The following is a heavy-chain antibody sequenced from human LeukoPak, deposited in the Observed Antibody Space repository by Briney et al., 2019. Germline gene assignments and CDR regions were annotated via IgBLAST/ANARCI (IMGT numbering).Heavy chain of an antibody. CDR1: GFTFSSYP. Sequence: SGGSLRLSCAGSGFTFSSYPMTWVRQAPGKGLDWVSTIDTSGNTDYADSVKGRFTISRDNSRNTLYQQMNSLRAEDTAVYFCAKYSRPSSRVFDYWGQGTLATVSP. CDR2: IDTSGNT. J-gene: IGHJ4*02. CDR3: AKYSRPSSRVFDY. D-gene: IGHD6-13*01. V-gene: IGHV3-23*01.